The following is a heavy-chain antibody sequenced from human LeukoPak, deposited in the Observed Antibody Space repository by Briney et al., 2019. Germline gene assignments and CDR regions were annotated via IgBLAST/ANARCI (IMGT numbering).Heavy chain of an antibody. CDR3: ARARGHIVVVTGTLGFDI. CDR1: GGSFSGYY. V-gene: IGHV4-34*01. J-gene: IGHJ3*02. Sequence: PSETLSLTCAVYGGSFSGYYWSWIRQPPGKGLEWIGEINHSGSTNYNPSLKSRVTISVDTSKNQFYLKLSSVTAADTAVYYCARARGHIVVVTGTLGFDIWGQGTMVTVSS. CDR2: INHSGST. D-gene: IGHD2-21*02.